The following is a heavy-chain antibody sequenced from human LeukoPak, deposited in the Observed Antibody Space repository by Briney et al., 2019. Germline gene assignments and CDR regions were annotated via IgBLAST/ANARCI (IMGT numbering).Heavy chain of an antibody. CDR3: ARESGSGSYYNRPYYYYYGMDV. V-gene: IGHV4-4*07. Sequence: SETLSLTCTVSGGSISSYYWSWIRQPAGKGLEWIGRIYTSGSTNYNPSLKSRVTMSVDTSKNQFSLKLSSVTAADTAVYNCARESGSGSYYNRPYYYYYGMDVWGQGTTVTVSS. J-gene: IGHJ6*02. D-gene: IGHD3-10*01. CDR1: GGSISSYY. CDR2: IYTSGST.